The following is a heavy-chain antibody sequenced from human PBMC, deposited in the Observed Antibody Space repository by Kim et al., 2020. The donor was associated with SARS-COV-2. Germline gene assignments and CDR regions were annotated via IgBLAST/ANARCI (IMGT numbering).Heavy chain of an antibody. CDR3: ARVFYNSGRTNAVDI. V-gene: IGHV3-74*01. Sequence: ADSVKGRFTLYRDDAKNKLFLQMNSLRAEDTAVDYCARVFYNSGRTNAVDIWGQGTMVTVSS. D-gene: IGHD3-10*01. J-gene: IGHJ3*02.